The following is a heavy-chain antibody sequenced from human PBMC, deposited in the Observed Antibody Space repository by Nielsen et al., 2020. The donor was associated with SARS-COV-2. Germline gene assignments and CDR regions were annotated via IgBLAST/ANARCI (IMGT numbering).Heavy chain of an antibody. CDR3: ARVGTLRTIAFDI. J-gene: IGHJ3*02. Sequence: WIRQSPSRGLEWLGRTYYRSKWYNDYAVSVKSRITINPDTSKNQFSLQLNSVTPEDTAVYYCARVGTLRTIAFDIWGQGTMVTVSS. D-gene: IGHD1/OR15-1a*01. V-gene: IGHV6-1*01. CDR2: TYYRSKWYN.